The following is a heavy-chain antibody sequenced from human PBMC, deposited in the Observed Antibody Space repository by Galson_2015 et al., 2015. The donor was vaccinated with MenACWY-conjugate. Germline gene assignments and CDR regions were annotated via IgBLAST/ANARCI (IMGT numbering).Heavy chain of an antibody. V-gene: IGHV1-18*01. CDR2: ISAHNGNT. Sequence: SVKVSCKASGYTFSNFGISWVRQAPGQGLEWVGWISAHNGNTDHAQRFQGRITMTTDTSTRTGYMELRGLRSDDTAVYYCARDRGYSGYDLMDGFDVWGQGTMVTVSS. CDR1: GYTFSNFG. CDR3: ARDRGYSGYDLMDGFDV. D-gene: IGHD5-12*01. J-gene: IGHJ3*01.